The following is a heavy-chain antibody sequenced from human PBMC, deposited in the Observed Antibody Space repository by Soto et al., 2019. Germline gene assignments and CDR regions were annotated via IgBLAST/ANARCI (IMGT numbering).Heavy chain of an antibody. CDR1: GDSVSSNSAA. CDR2: TYYRSKWYN. V-gene: IGHV6-1*01. J-gene: IGHJ6*02. Sequence: SPTLSLPCAISGDSVSSNSAAWNWIRQSPSRGLEWLGRTYYRSKWYNDYAVSVKSRITINPDTSKNQFSLQLNSVTPEDTAVYYCARADKYYYYYGMDVWGQGTTVTVSS. CDR3: ARADKYYYYYGMDV.